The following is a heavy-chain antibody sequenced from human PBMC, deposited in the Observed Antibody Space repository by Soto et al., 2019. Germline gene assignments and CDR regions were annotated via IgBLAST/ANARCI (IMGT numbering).Heavy chain of an antibody. CDR1: GYTFTGYY. CDR2: INPNSSGT. CDR3: ARGGAYSSSSPYYYYGMDV. V-gene: IGHV1-2*04. J-gene: IGHJ6*02. D-gene: IGHD6-6*01. Sequence: GASVKVSCKASGYTFTGYYMHWVRQAPGQGLEWMGWINPNSSGTNYAQKFQGWVTMTRDTSISTAYMELSRLRSDDTAVYYCARGGAYSSSSPYYYYGMDVWGQGTTVTVS.